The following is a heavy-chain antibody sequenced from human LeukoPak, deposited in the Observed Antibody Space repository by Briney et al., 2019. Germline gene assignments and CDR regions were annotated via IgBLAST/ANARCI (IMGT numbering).Heavy chain of an antibody. J-gene: IGHJ4*02. CDR2: IDQGGSVR. Sequence: PGGSLRLSCAASGVSFSTYWMSWVRQTPEKGLEFVANIDQGGSVRNYMECLKGGCPISRDNAKKTLYLEINSMRADDTAVYYCARDPESSSFDLWGRGALVTVSP. V-gene: IGHV3-7*01. D-gene: IGHD6-13*01. CDR1: GVSFSTYW. CDR3: ARDPESSSFDL.